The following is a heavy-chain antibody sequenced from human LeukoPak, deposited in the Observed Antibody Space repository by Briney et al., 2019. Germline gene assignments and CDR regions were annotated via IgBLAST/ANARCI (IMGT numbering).Heavy chain of an antibody. J-gene: IGHJ4*02. CDR2: IYYSGST. CDR1: GGSICSYY. CDR3: AIDTSKFDY. Sequence: SETLSLTCTVSGGSICSYYWSWIRQPPGKGLEWIGCIYYSGSTNYNPSLKSRVTISVDTSKNQFSLKLSSVTAADTAVYYCAIDTSKFDYWGQGTLVTVAS. V-gene: IGHV4-4*08.